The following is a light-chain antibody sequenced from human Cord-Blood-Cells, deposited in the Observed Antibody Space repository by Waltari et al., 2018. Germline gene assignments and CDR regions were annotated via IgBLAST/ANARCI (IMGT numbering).Light chain of an antibody. CDR3: QQRSNWLIT. CDR1: QSVSSY. J-gene: IGKJ5*01. Sequence: EIALPPSPATLSLAPGARATLSCRASQSVSSYLAGYQQKPGQAPRLLIYDASNRATGIPARFSGSGSGTDFTLTISSLEPEDFAVYYCQQRSNWLITFGQGTRLEIK. V-gene: IGKV3-11*01. CDR2: DAS.